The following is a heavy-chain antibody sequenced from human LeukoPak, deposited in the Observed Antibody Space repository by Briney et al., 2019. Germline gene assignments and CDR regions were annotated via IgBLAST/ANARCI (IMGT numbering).Heavy chain of an antibody. D-gene: IGHD6-19*01. CDR3: ARGTLYSGWSYYFDY. Sequence: SETLSLTCSVSGGSISLGYYYWGWIRQPPGKALEWIGSVYYSGTTSYNPSLKSRVTISVDMSKNHFSLRLSSVTAADTAMYYCARGTLYSGWSYYFDYWGQGSKVTVSS. CDR2: VYYSGTT. CDR1: GGSISLGYYY. V-gene: IGHV4-39*07. J-gene: IGHJ4*02.